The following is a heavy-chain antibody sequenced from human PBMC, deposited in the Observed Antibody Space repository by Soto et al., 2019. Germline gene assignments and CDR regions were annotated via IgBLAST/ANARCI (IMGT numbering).Heavy chain of an antibody. Sequence: GGSLRLSCAASLFPFSSYAIICVRQAPGKGLEWVSAIGGSGGDTYYADSVMGRFTVSRDNAANTLYLQLNSLRVEDTAIYYCARRTWRGRADYWGQGILVTVSS. CDR3: ARRTWRGRADY. CDR2: IGGSGGDT. CDR1: LFPFSSYA. J-gene: IGHJ4*02. V-gene: IGHV3-23*01. D-gene: IGHD3-3*01.